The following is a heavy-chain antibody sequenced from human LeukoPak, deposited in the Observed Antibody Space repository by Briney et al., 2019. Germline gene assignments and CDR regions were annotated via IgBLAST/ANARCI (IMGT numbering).Heavy chain of an antibody. CDR3: ATVSHSSSWPYYFDY. V-gene: IGHV1-24*01. Sequence: GASVKVSCKVSGYTLTELSMHWVRQAPGQGLEWMGGFDPVDGETIYAQKFQGRVTMTEDTSTDTAYMELSSLRSEDTAVYYCATVSHSSSWPYYFDYWGQGTLVTVSS. D-gene: IGHD6-13*01. CDR2: FDPVDGET. J-gene: IGHJ4*02. CDR1: GYTLTELS.